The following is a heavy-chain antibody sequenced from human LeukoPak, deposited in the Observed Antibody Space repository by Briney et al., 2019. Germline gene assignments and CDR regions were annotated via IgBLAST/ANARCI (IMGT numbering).Heavy chain of an antibody. Sequence: GGTLRLSCAASGFTLSHYYMTWIRQPPGKGLEWLSCISSSGDTIYYADPVKGRFTASRANTENSPLLLRNSLGADTTAKYYCARQGSEIDYWGQGTLVTVSS. CDR1: GFTLSHYY. CDR3: ARQGSEIDY. V-gene: IGHV3-11*01. CDR2: ISSSGDTI. J-gene: IGHJ4*02.